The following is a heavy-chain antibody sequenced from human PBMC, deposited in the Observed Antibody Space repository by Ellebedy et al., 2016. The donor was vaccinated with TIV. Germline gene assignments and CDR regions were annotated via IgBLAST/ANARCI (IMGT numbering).Heavy chain of an antibody. J-gene: IGHJ4*02. CDR2: ISNDGDNE. CDR1: GFSFNSFA. CDR3: ARRSSGYCVGVKCTTDFDY. Sequence: GESLKISCAASGFSFNSFAMHWVRQAPGKGLEWVAIISNDGDNEYYADSVKGRFTISRDNSKNTLLLQMNSLRAEDTGVYYCARRSSGYCVGVKCTTDFDYWGQGTLVTVSS. D-gene: IGHD2-2*03. V-gene: IGHV3-30*04.